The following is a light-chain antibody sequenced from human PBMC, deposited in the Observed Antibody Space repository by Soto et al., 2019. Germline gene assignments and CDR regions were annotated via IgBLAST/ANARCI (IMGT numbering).Light chain of an antibody. Sequence: QPVLTQSPSASASLGASVKLTCTLSSGHSSYAIAWHQQQPEKGPRYLMKLNSDGSHNKGDGIPDRFSGSSSGAERYLTISSLQSEDESDYYCQTWVTGIYVFGTGTKLT. V-gene: IGLV4-69*01. CDR2: LNSDGSH. J-gene: IGLJ1*01. CDR1: SGHSSYA. CDR3: QTWVTGIYV.